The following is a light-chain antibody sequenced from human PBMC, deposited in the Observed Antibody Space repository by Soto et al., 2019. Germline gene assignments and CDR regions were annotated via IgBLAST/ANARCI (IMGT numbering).Light chain of an antibody. V-gene: IGKV1-12*01. Sequence: DIQMTQSPSSVSASVGDRVTITCRASQDISSWLAWYQQKPGKPPKLLIYAASRLQSGVPSRFSGSGSGTDFTLTINSLQPEDFATYHCQQGHSFPLPFGGGTKVDIK. CDR3: QQGHSFPLP. J-gene: IGKJ4*01. CDR2: AAS. CDR1: QDISSW.